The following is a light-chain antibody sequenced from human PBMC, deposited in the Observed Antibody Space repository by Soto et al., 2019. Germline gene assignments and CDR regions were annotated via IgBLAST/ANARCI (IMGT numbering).Light chain of an antibody. CDR1: RGISTY. CDR3: QKLITYPQT. V-gene: IGKV1-9*01. J-gene: IGKJ1*01. CDR2: AAS. Sequence: DIQFTQSPSFLCASVGSRVTMTGRASRGISTYLAWYQQKPGKAPKLLIYAASTLQSGVTSRFSGSGSGTEFALAISSLQPEDFATYYCQKLITYPQTFGKGNRWRS.